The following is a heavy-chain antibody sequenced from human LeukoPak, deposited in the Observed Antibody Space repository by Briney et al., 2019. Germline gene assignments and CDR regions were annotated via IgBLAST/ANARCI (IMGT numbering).Heavy chain of an antibody. CDR2: VSGSGRSR. D-gene: IGHD3-16*02. CDR3: AKDRGLRGSCRLFEY. V-gene: IGHV3-23*01. Sequence: PGGSLRLSCSASVFTFSDYAMSWVRQVSGKGPEWVATVSGSGRSRYYTDSVRGRFTISRDNSKNTDYLEMNSLRAEDTAVYYCAKDRGLRGSCRLFEYWGQGTLVTVSS. J-gene: IGHJ4*02. CDR1: VFTFSDYA.